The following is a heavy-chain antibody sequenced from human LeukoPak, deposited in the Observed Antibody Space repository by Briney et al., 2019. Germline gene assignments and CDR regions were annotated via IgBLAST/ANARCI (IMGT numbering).Heavy chain of an antibody. CDR1: GGSISSGGYY. Sequence: SETLSLTCTVSGGSISSGGYYYTWIRQPPGKGLEYIGYIYYSGSTYYNPSLKSRVAMSVDTSKSQFSLKLSSVTAADTAVYYCARDRSSGWFDYWGQGTLVTVSS. V-gene: IGHV4-31*03. D-gene: IGHD6-19*01. CDR3: ARDRSSGWFDY. J-gene: IGHJ4*02. CDR2: IYYSGST.